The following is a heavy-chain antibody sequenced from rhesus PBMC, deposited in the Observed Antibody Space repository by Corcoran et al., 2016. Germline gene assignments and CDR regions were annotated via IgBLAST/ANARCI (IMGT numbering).Heavy chain of an antibody. CDR3: ARHPHPTSYSGAWGNRFDV. CDR1: GGSISSANW. CDR2: VGGTGGIT. Sequence: QVQLQESGPGLVKPSETLSLTCAVSGGSISSANWWTWIRQPPGTGPEWIGNVGGTGGITSHNPSLKRRVTFSKDTSKNQFSRKLSSVPAADTAVYYCARHPHPTSYSGAWGNRFDVWGAGVLVTVSS. D-gene: IGHD1-44*01. J-gene: IGHJ5-1*01. V-gene: IGHV4-65*02.